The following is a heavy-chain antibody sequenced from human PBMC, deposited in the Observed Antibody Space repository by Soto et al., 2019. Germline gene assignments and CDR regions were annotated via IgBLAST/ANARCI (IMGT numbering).Heavy chain of an antibody. Sequence: PSETLSLTCTVSGGSISTYYWSWFRQPPGKGLEWIGYIYYGGSTIYNPSLKSRVTVSVDTSKNQFSLMLSSVTAADTAVYYCARFSYYGVVMPLWGPGTLVTVSS. D-gene: IGHD2-21*01. V-gene: IGHV4-59*01. J-gene: IGHJ4*02. CDR1: GGSISTYY. CDR2: IYYGGST. CDR3: ARFSYYGVVMPL.